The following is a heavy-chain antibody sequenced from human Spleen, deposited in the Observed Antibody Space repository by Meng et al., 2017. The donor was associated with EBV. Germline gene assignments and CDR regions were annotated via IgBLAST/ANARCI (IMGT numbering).Heavy chain of an antibody. CDR1: GDSCGGGVYY. J-gene: IGHJ4*02. V-gene: IGHV4-30-4*01. Sequence: SRPGRVKPSPALSLPCPVSGDSCGGGVYYWTWIRQPPGKGLGWIGYISYTGNTDYNPSLKSRVTMSVDTSGNRFSLNLSSVTAADTAVYYCARDSPVSHFDFWGQGTLVTVSS. CDR2: ISYTGNT. CDR3: ARDSPVSHFDF. D-gene: IGHD3-22*01.